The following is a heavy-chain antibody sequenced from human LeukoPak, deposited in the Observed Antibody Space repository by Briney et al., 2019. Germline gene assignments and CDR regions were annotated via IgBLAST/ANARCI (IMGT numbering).Heavy chain of an antibody. CDR2: ISSASTYI. CDR3: ARWALYRTAANKNPGFDY. D-gene: IGHD1-26*01. J-gene: IGHJ4*02. V-gene: IGHV3-21*01. Sequence: GGSLRLSCAASGFTFSSYWLHWVRQAPGKGLEWVSSISSASTYIYYADSVKGRFIISKDNAKNSVYLQMNSLRAEDTAVYYCARWALYRTAANKNPGFDYWGQGTLVTVSS. CDR1: GFTFSSYW.